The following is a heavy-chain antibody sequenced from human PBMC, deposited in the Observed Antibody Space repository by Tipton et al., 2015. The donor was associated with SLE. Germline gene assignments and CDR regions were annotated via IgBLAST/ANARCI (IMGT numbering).Heavy chain of an antibody. J-gene: IGHJ4*02. V-gene: IGHV3-23*01. CDR1: GFTFSSYS. CDR3: AWGPAALD. Sequence: SLRLSCAASGFTFSSYSMNWARQAPGKGLEWVSGISGSGIRTYYADSVKGRFTVSRDNSKNTLYLQMNSLRAEDTAVYYCAWGPAALDWGQGTLVTVSS. CDR2: ISGSGIRT. D-gene: IGHD2-2*01.